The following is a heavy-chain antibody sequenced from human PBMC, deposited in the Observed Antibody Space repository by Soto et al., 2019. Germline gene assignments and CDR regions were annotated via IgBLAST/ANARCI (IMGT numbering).Heavy chain of an antibody. CDR1: GYTFTSYG. Sequence: ASVKVSCKASGYTFTSYGISWVRQAPGQGLEWMGWISAYNGNTNYAQKLQGRVTMTTDTSTSTAYMELRSLRSDDTAVYYCARTGSSWTNYYYGMDVWGQGTTVTVSS. D-gene: IGHD6-13*01. J-gene: IGHJ6*02. V-gene: IGHV1-18*04. CDR3: ARTGSSWTNYYYGMDV. CDR2: ISAYNGNT.